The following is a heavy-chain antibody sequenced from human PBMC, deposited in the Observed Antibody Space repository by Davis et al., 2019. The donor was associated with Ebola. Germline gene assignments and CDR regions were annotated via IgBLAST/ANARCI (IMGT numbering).Heavy chain of an antibody. Sequence: SVTVSRKASVCTFSSYAISWVRQAPGQGREWMGGIIPIYGTAHYAQNFHGRVTIPADESTSTAYMELSSLRSEDTAVYYCARVGPHYYDSSGYYFAYYDYGRDVWGKGTTVTVSS. J-gene: IGHJ6*04. CDR3: ARVGPHYYDSSGYYFAYYDYGRDV. CDR2: IIPIYGTA. D-gene: IGHD3-22*01. V-gene: IGHV1-69*13. CDR1: VCTFSSYA.